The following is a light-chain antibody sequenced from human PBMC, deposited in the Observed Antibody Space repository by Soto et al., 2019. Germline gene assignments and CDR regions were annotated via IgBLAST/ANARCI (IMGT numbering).Light chain of an antibody. CDR1: QSISSSY. Sequence: VLTQSPGTLSLSPGERATISCRASQSISSSYLAWYQHKPGQAPRLLIYGASSRATGIPHRFSGSGSGTDFILTIWRLEPEDCGVYYCQQYGGSPPYTFGQGTRLEIK. J-gene: IGKJ2*01. CDR3: QQYGGSPPYT. CDR2: GAS. V-gene: IGKV3-20*01.